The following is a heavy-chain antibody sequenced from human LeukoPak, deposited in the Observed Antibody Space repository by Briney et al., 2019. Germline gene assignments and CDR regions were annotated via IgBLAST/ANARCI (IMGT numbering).Heavy chain of an antibody. CDR3: ATSEYSSGWYFFDY. CDR2: IGSSGSTT. V-gene: IGHV3-48*03. J-gene: IGHJ4*02. CDR1: GFTFSGYE. D-gene: IGHD6-19*01. Sequence: PGGSLRLSCAASGFTFSGYEMSWVRQAPGKGLEWLSYIGSSGSTTQYADSVRGRFTISRDNAKNTLYLQMNSLRAEDTAAYYCATSEYSSGWYFFDYWGQGTLVTVSS.